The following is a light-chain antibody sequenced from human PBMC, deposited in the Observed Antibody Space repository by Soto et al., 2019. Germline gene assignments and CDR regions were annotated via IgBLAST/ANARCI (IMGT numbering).Light chain of an antibody. CDR2: AAS. V-gene: IGKV1-6*02. CDR3: LQDYSYPWT. CDR1: QGIRND. J-gene: IGKJ1*01. Sequence: QMNQSPSSLSASVGGTVPSTCRASQGIRNDLGWYQQKPGKAPKRLIHAASSLESGVPTRFSGSGSGTDFTFTISSLQAEDFATYYCLQDYSYPWTFGQGTKVEIK.